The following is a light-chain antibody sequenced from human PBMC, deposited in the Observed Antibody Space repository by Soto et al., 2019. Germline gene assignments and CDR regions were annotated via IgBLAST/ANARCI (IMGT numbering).Light chain of an antibody. CDR1: SSNIGINT. CDR2: TDN. J-gene: IGLJ1*01. Sequence: QLVLTQPPSASGTPGQRVTISCSGGSSNIGINTENWYQQLPGTAPQVLIYTDNARPSGVPDRFSGSTSCTSAALAINGLQSGDEDDYYFGAWDESLNGYVFGTGTKLTVL. V-gene: IGLV1-44*01. CDR3: GAWDESLNGYV.